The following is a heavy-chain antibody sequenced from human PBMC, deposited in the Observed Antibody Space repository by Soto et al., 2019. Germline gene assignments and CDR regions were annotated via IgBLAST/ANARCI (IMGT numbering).Heavy chain of an antibody. CDR3: ARDLTTVTTYGVFDY. J-gene: IGHJ4*02. CDR1: GFTFSSYG. Sequence: QVQLVESGGGVVQPGRSLRLSCAASGFTFSSYGMHWVRQAPGKGLEWVAVIWYDGSNKYYADSVKGRFTISRDNSKNRLYLQMNSLRREDTAVYYCARDLTTVTTYGVFDYWGQGTLVTVSS. D-gene: IGHD4-17*01. V-gene: IGHV3-33*01. CDR2: IWYDGSNK.